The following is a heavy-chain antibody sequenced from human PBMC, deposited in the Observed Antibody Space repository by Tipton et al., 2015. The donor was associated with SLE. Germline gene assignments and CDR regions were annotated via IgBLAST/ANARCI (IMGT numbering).Heavy chain of an antibody. Sequence: TLSLTCTVSGDSIISGAHYWSWIRQHPGKGLEWIGTIYYSGRTDYNPSLKSRVTMSVDTSKNQFSLKLNSVTAADRAVYYCARELLSPMTTVHWYFDLWSRGTLVTVSS. D-gene: IGHD4-11*01. CDR2: IYYSGRT. CDR3: ARELLSPMTTVHWYFDL. J-gene: IGHJ2*01. V-gene: IGHV4-39*07. CDR1: GDSIISGAHY.